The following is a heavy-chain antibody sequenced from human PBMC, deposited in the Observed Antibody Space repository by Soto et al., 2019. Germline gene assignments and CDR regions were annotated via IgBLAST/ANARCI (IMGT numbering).Heavy chain of an antibody. CDR1: GFPFSSYA. J-gene: IGHJ4*02. V-gene: IGHV3-23*01. Sequence: GGSLTLSCAASGFPFSSYAMSWVRQAPGKGLEWVSAISGSGGSTYYADSVKGRFTISRDNSKNTPYLQMNSLRAEDTAVYYCAKDHSPYYYDSSGSNHLDYWGQGTLVTLSS. CDR2: ISGSGGST. D-gene: IGHD3-22*01. CDR3: AKDHSPYYYDSSGSNHLDY.